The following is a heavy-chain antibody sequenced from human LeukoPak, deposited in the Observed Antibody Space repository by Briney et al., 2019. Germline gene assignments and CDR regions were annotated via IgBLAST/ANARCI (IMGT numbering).Heavy chain of an antibody. J-gene: IGHJ4*02. CDR1: GYTFSDYY. Sequence: ASVKVSCKASGYTFSDYYIHWVRQAPGQGLEYVGWITPKSGDTYSPQRFQGRVTMTRDASISTAYMELSSLRSDDTAVYFCARVRLADERAWAYWGQGTLVTVSS. V-gene: IGHV1-2*02. CDR2: ITPKSGDT. CDR3: ARVRLADERAWAY. D-gene: IGHD3-3*02.